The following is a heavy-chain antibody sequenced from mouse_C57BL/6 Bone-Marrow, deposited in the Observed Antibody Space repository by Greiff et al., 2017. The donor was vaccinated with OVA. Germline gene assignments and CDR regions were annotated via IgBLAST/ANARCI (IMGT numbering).Heavy chain of an antibody. CDR1: GYTFTDYY. CDR2: INPNNGGT. CDR3: ARGRYYGRAWFAY. D-gene: IGHD1-1*01. V-gene: IGHV1-26*01. J-gene: IGHJ3*01. Sequence: EVQLQQSGPELVKPGASVKISCKASGYTFTDYYMNWVKQSHGKSLEWIGDINPNNGGTSYNQKFKGKATLTVDKSSSTAYMELRSLTSEDSAVYYCARGRYYGRAWFAYWGQGTLVTVSA.